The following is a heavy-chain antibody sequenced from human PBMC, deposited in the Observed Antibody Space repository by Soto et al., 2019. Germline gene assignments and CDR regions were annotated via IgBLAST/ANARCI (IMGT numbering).Heavy chain of an antibody. CDR3: ARPVTDGSERRYQAFAI. CDR1: GFIFSSYV. Sequence: EVQLLESGGGLVQTGGSLRLSCAASGFIFSSYVMAWVRQAPGKGLEWVSTLDSNRVDTHYAECAKGRFSISRDNSKNTVYLQMASLGADDTAVYYCARPVTDGSERRYQAFAICGGGTMVTVSS. D-gene: IGHD3-10*01. V-gene: IGHV3-23*05. J-gene: IGHJ3*02. CDR2: LDSNRVDT.